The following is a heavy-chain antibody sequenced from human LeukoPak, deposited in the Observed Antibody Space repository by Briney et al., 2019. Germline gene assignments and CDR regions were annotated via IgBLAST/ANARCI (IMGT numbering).Heavy chain of an antibody. CDR3: ASGGIKGYFVWLPQHRPLDY. J-gene: IGHJ4*02. Sequence: GSLRISCKGSGYSFTSYRISRVREMPGKGLEWMGRFDPSDSYTNYSPSYQGHVTISADKSISTAYLQWSSLKASDTAMYYCASGGIKGYFVWLPQHRPLDYWGQGTLVTISS. D-gene: IGHD3-9*01. CDR1: GYSFTSYR. V-gene: IGHV5-10-1*01. CDR2: FDPSDSYT.